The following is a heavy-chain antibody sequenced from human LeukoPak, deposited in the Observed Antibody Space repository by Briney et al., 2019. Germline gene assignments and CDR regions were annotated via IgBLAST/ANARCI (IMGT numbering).Heavy chain of an antibody. CDR3: AKRRIYYGQADY. Sequence: GGSLRLSCTASGFTFGDYAMSWVRQAPGKGLEWVSAISGNGGSTYYADSVKGRFTISRDNSKNTLYLQMNSLRAEDTAVYYCAKRRIYYGQADYWGQGTLVTVSS. CDR2: ISGNGGST. J-gene: IGHJ4*02. V-gene: IGHV3-23*01. CDR1: GFTFGDYA. D-gene: IGHD1-26*01.